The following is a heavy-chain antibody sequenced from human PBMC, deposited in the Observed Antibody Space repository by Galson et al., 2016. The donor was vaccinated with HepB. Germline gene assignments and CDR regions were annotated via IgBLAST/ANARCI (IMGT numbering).Heavy chain of an antibody. V-gene: IGHV3-7*01. CDR3: ARETGDDYDSRGYYSKNWFDP. J-gene: IGHJ5*02. Sequence: SLRLSCAASGFTFSCYWMSWVRQAPGKGLEWVANINHDGSEKNYVDSVKGRFTISRDNAKNSLYLQMNSLRAEDTAVYYCARETGDDYDSRGYYSKNWFDPWGQGTLVTVSS. CDR2: INHDGSEK. CDR1: GFTFSCYW. D-gene: IGHD3-22*01.